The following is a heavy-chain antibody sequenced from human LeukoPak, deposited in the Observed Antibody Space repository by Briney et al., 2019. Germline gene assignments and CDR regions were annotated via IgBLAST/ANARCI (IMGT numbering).Heavy chain of an antibody. CDR3: AKVGGGGSPKETYYYYMDV. CDR1: GFIFSTYG. V-gene: IGHV3-30*18. J-gene: IGHJ6*03. CDR2: MSYDGRNK. Sequence: GGSLRLSCAASGFIFSTYGMHWVRQAPGKGLEWVAVMSYDGRNKYYADSVKGRFTISRDNSKNTLYLQMNSLRAEDTAVYYCAKVGGGGSPKETYYYYMDVWGKGTTVTISS. D-gene: IGHD2-15*01.